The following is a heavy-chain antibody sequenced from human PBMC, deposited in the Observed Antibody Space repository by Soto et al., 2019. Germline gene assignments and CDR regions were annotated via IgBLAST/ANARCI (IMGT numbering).Heavy chain of an antibody. CDR1: GGSISSSSYY. D-gene: IGHD3-10*01. V-gene: IGHV4-39*01. Sequence: PSETLSLTCTVSGGSISSSSYYWGWIRQPPGKGLEWIGSIYYSGSTYYNPSLKSRVTISVDTSKNQFSLKLSSVTAADTAVYYCARQTNMLLWFGTAPKNQTALDPGGQGTLV. CDR2: IYYSGST. J-gene: IGHJ5*02. CDR3: ARQTNMLLWFGTAPKNQTALDP.